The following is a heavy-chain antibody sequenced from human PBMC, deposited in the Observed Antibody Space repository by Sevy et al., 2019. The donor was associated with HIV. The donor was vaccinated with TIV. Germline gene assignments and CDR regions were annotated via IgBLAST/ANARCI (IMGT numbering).Heavy chain of an antibody. CDR1: GFTFSSYW. J-gene: IGHJ4*02. Sequence: GGSLRLSCAVSGFTFSSYWMSWVRQAPGKGLEWVANIKQDGGAQYYVDSVKGRFAISRDNAKNSLFLQMNSLRVEDTAVYYCARGTNSAALDYWGQGTPVTVSS. CDR3: ARGTNSAALDY. D-gene: IGHD2-2*01. CDR2: IKQDGGAQ. V-gene: IGHV3-7*01.